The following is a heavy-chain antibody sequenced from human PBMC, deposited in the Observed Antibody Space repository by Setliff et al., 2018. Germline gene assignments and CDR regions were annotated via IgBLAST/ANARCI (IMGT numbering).Heavy chain of an antibody. J-gene: IGHJ4*02. CDR1: GYSISSGHY. D-gene: IGHD3-22*01. CDR2: ISHSGST. CDR3: ARESRYYYDNLGTLDY. V-gene: IGHV4-38-2*02. Sequence: SETLSLTCTVSGYSISSGHYWGWIRQPPGKGLEWIGSISHSGSTYYNPSLKSRVTISMDTSKNQFSLKVSSVTAADTAVYYCARESRYYYDNLGTLDYWGQGTLVTVSS.